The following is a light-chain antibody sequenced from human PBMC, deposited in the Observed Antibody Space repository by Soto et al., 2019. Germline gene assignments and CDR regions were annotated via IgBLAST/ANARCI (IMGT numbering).Light chain of an antibody. CDR1: QSFSSY. Sequence: EIVLTQSPATLSLSPGERATLSCRASQSFSSYLAWYHQKPGQAPRLLIYDASKRATGIPARFSGRGSGTDVTLTISSLEPEDFAVYYCQQRRNWPPAITFGQGTRLEIK. J-gene: IGKJ5*01. V-gene: IGKV3-11*01. CDR3: QQRRNWPPAIT. CDR2: DAS.